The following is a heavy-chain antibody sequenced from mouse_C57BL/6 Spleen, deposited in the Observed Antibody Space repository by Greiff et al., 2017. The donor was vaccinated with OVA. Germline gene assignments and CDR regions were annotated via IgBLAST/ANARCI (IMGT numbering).Heavy chain of an antibody. CDR1: GYTFTSYW. Sequence: QVQLQQPGAELVKPGASVKLSCKASGYTFTSYWMQWVKQRPGQGLEWIGEIDPSDSDTNYNQKFKGKATLTVDTSSSTAYMQLSSLTSEDSAVYYCAIRLSYGNSWFAYWGQGTLVTVSA. J-gene: IGHJ3*01. CDR3: AIRLSYGNSWFAY. D-gene: IGHD2-1*01. V-gene: IGHV1-50*01. CDR2: IDPSDSDT.